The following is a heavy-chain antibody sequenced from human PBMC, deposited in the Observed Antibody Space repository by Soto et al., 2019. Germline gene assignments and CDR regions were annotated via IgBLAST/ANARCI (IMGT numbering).Heavy chain of an antibody. CDR2: IDWDDDK. V-gene: IGHV2-70*11. Sequence: SGPTLVNPTQTLTLTCTFSGFSLSTSGMCVSWIRQPPGKALEWLARIDWDDDKYYSTSLKTRPTISKDTSKNQVVLTMTNMDPVDTATYYCARINLHDYSFPRYGMDVWGQGTTVTVSS. D-gene: IGHD4-4*01. CDR1: GFSLSTSGMC. J-gene: IGHJ6*02. CDR3: ARINLHDYSFPRYGMDV.